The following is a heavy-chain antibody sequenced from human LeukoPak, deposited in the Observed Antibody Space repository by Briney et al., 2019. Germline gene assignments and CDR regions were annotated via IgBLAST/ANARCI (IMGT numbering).Heavy chain of an antibody. V-gene: IGHV1-69*13. D-gene: IGHD2-2*01. CDR1: GGTFSSYA. CDR3: ARDAETFVVVPAAPGY. Sequence: SVKVSCKASGGTFSSYAISWVRQALGQGLEWMGGIIPIFGTANYAQKFQGRVTITADESTSTAYMELSSLRSEDTAVYYCARDAETFVVVPAAPGYWGQGTLVTVSS. J-gene: IGHJ4*02. CDR2: IIPIFGTA.